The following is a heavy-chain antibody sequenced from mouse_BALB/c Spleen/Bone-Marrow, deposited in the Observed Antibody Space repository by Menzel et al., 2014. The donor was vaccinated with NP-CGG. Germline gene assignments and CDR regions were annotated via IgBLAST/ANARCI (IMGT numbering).Heavy chain of an antibody. V-gene: IGHV1-5*01. CDR2: IYPGNSDT. CDR3: TRVITTGSAWFAN. J-gene: IGHJ3*01. Sequence: EVQLQQSGTVLARPGASVKMSCKASGYTFTSYWMHWVKQRPGQGLEWIGTIYPGNSDTSYNQKFKGKAKLTAVTSTSTAYMELSSLTNEDSAVYYCTRVITTGSAWFANWGQGTLVTVS. D-gene: IGHD2-4*01. CDR1: GYTFTSYW.